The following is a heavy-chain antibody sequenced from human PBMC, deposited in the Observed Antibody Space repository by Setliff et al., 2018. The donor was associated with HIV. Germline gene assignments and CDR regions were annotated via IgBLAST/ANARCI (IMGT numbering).Heavy chain of an antibody. Sequence: ASVKVSCKTSGGTLSNYVITWVRQAPGQGLEWMGMIIPMYNIPAYAQKFQGRVTFTADESTSTAYMELSSLSSEDTAVYYCARESACSSTSCPKVLDYWGQGTLVTVSS. D-gene: IGHD2-2*01. CDR1: GGTLSNYV. J-gene: IGHJ4*02. CDR3: ARESACSSTSCPKVLDY. V-gene: IGHV1-69*13. CDR2: IIPMYNIP.